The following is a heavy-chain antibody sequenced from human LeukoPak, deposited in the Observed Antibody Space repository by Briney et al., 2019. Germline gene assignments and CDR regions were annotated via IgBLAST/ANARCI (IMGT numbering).Heavy chain of an antibody. CDR3: AINRGYSYEI. V-gene: IGHV1-8*01. CDR2: MNPNSGNT. J-gene: IGHJ4*02. CDR1: GYTFTTYD. Sequence: ASVKVSCKASGYTFTTYDINWVRQASGRGLEWMGWMNPNSGNTGYAQKFQGRVTITRNTSISTAYMELSSLRSEDTAVYYCAINRGYSYEIWGQGTLVTVSS. D-gene: IGHD5-18*01.